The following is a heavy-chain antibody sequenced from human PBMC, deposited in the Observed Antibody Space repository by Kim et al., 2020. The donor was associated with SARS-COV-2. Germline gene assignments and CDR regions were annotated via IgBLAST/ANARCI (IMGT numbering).Heavy chain of an antibody. CDR3: AREAYVQAFDI. CDR2: IKQDGSEK. CDR1: GFTFSNYW. Sequence: GGSLRLSCAASGFTFSNYWMNWVRQAPGKGLEWVANIKQDGSEKYYVDSVKGRFTISRDNAKNSLYLQMNSLRAEDTAVYYCAREAYVQAFDIWGQGTMVTVSS. J-gene: IGHJ3*02. D-gene: IGHD3-16*01. V-gene: IGHV3-7*01.